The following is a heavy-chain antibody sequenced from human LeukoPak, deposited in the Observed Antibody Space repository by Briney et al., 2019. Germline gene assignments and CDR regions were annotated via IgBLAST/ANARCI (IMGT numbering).Heavy chain of an antibody. J-gene: IGHJ5*02. CDR2: MYSGGST. D-gene: IGHD4-17*01. CDR1: GFTVSSDY. Sequence: PGGSLRLSCAVSGFTVSSDYMSWVRQAPGKGLEWVSVMYSGGSTYYADSVKGRFTISRDNAKNSLYLQMNSLRAEDTAVYYCARDLPTAHSWFDPWGQGTLVTVSS. V-gene: IGHV3-66*01. CDR3: ARDLPTAHSWFDP.